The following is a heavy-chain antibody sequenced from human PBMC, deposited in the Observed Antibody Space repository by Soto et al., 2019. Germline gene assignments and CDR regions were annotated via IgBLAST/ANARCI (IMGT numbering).Heavy chain of an antibody. CDR1: GYTFTSYY. J-gene: IGHJ4*02. D-gene: IGHD3-10*01. V-gene: IGHV1-46*03. CDR3: ARGGSYYYGSGSYYLLDY. Sequence: QVQLVQSGAEVKKPGASVKVSCKASGYTFTSYYMHWVRQAPGQGLEWMGIINPSGSSTSYAQKFQGRVTMTRDTSTSTVYMELSSLRSEDTAVYYCARGGSYYYGSGSYYLLDYWGQGTLVTVSS. CDR2: INPSGSST.